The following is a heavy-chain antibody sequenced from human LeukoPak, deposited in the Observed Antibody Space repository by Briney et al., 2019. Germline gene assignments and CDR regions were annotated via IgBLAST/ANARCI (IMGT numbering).Heavy chain of an antibody. Sequence: GGSLRLSCAASGFTFSSNHMNWVRQAPGKGLEWVSYISSSSSTIYYADSVKGRFTISRDTAENSLYLQMDSLRAEDTAVYYCARDTSGKLDYWGQGTLVTVSS. CDR1: GFTFSSNH. V-gene: IGHV3-48*01. J-gene: IGHJ4*02. CDR2: ISSSSSTI. CDR3: ARDTSGKLDY.